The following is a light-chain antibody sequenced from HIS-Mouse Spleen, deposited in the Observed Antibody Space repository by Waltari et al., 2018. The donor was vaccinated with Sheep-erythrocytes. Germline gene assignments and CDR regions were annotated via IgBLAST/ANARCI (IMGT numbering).Light chain of an antibody. CDR2: DVS. CDR3: CSYAGSYTFWV. V-gene: IGLV2-11*01. CDR1: SSDVGGYNY. Sequence: QSALTQPRSVSGSPGQSVTISCTGTSSDVGGYNYVSWYQQHPGKAPKLMIYDVSKRPSGVPDRFSCSKSVNTASLTISGLQAEDEADYYCCSYAGSYTFWVFGGGTKLTVL. J-gene: IGLJ3*02.